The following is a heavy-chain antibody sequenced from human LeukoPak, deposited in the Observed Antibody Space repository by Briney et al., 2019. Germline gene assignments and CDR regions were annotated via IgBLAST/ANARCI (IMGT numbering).Heavy chain of an antibody. CDR3: ARHGPRSMGRGPHELLVEWYFDY. J-gene: IGHJ4*02. V-gene: IGHV4-61*02. Sequence: KTSQTLSLTCTVSGGSISSGGYYWSWIRQPAGKGLEWIGRIYTSGSTNYNPSLKSRVTISVDTSKNQFSLKLSSVTAADTAVYYCARHGPRSMGRGPHELLVEWYFDYWGQGTLVTVSS. CDR2: IYTSGST. D-gene: IGHD3-3*01. CDR1: GGSISSGGYY.